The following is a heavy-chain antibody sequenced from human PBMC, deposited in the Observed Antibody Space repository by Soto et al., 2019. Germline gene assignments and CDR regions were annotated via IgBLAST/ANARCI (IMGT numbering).Heavy chain of an antibody. V-gene: IGHV6-1*01. CDR1: GDSVSSNSAA. CDR2: TYYRSKWYI. D-gene: IGHD6-13*01. CDR3: ARVRSSSWYSLDGMDV. J-gene: IGHJ6*02. Sequence: PSQTLSLTCAISGDSVSSNSAAWNWIRQSPSRGLEWLGRTYYRSKWYIDYAVSVKSRITINPDTSKNQFSLQLNSVTPEDTALYYCARVRSSSWYSLDGMDVWGQGTTVTVSS.